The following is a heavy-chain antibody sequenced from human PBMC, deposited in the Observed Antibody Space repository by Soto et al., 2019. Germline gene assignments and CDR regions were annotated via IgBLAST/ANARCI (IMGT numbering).Heavy chain of an antibody. D-gene: IGHD1-26*01. CDR1: GGSFSSYY. Sequence: PSETLSLTCAVSGGSFSSYYWTWIRQPPGKGLEWIGEVDHSGSPDYNPSLKSRVTISVDTSKNQFSLKVRSVTAADTAVYYCARARIGTYYYYGLDVWGPGTTVTVSS. CDR3: ARARIGTYYYYGLDV. J-gene: IGHJ6*02. CDR2: VDHSGSP. V-gene: IGHV4-34*01.